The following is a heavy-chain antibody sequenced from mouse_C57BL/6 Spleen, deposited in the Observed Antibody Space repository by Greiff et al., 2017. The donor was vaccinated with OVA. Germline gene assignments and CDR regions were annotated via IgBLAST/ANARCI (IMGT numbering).Heavy chain of an antibody. Sequence: EVKLMESGPVLVKPGASVKMSCKASGYTFTDYYMNWVKQSHGKSLEWIGVINPYNGGTSYNQKFKGKATLTVDKSSSTAYMELNSLTSEDSAVYYCARGGLRREYYFDYWGQGTTLTVSS. CDR1: GYTFTDYY. J-gene: IGHJ2*01. CDR3: ARGGLRREYYFDY. D-gene: IGHD2-4*01. V-gene: IGHV1-19*01. CDR2: INPYNGGT.